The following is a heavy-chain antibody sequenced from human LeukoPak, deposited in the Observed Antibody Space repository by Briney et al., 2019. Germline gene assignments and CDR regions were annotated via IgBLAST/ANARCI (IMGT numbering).Heavy chain of an antibody. D-gene: IGHD5-12*01. V-gene: IGHV1-24*01. CDR3: ATDYTLVAKTRGDAFDI. CDR1: GYTLTELS. CDR2: FDPEDGET. Sequence: ASVKVSCKVSGYTLTELSMHWVRQAPGKGLEWMGGFDPEDGETIYAQKFQGRVTMTEDTSTDTAYMELSSLRSEDTAVYFCATDYTLVAKTRGDAFDIWGQGTMVTVSS. J-gene: IGHJ3*02.